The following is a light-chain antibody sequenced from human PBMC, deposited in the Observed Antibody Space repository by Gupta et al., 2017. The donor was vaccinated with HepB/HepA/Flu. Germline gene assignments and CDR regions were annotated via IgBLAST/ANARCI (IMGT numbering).Light chain of an antibody. CDR3: QSYDSSLGVV. J-gene: IGLJ2*01. CDR2: GNS. Sequence: QSVLTQPPSVSGAPGQRVTISCTGSSSNIVAGYDVHWYQQLPGTAPKLLIYGNSNRPSGVPDRFSGSKSGTSASLAITGLQAEDEADYYCQSYDSSLGVVFGGGTKLTVL. CDR1: SSNIVAGYD. V-gene: IGLV1-40*01.